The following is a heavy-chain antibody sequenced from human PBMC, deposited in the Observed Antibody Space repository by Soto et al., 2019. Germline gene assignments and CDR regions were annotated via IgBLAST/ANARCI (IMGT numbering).Heavy chain of an antibody. CDR2: MNPNSGNT. CDR1: GYTFGSYD. CDR3: AREDRRGYSYGHPYTWFDP. J-gene: IGHJ5*02. V-gene: IGHV1-8*01. D-gene: IGHD5-18*01. Sequence: ASVKVSCKASGYTFGSYDINWVRQAPGQGLEWMGWMNPNSGNTGYAQKFQGRVTMTRSTSVSTAYMELTGLRSEDTAVYYCAREDRRGYSYGHPYTWFDPWGQGTLVTVSS.